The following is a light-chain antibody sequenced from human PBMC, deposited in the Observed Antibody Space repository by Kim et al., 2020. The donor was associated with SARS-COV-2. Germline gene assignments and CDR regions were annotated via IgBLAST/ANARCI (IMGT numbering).Light chain of an antibody. J-gene: IGLJ2*01. Sequence: SSELTQDPAVSVALGQTVRITCQGDSLRSYYATWYQQRPRQAPVLVIYGRNNRPSGIPDRFSGSSSGNTASLTLSGAQAEDEADFYCQSRDSGGDVLFGGGTQLTVL. CDR2: GRN. V-gene: IGLV3-19*01. CDR3: QSRDSGGDVL. CDR1: SLRSYY.